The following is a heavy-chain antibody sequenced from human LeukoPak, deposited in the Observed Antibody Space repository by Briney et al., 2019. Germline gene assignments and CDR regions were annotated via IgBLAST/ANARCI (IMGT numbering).Heavy chain of an antibody. D-gene: IGHD5-18*01. J-gene: IGHJ4*02. Sequence: PGGSLRLSCAASGFTVSSNYMSWVRQAPGKGLEWVSVIYSGGSTYYADSVKGRFTISRDNSKNTLYLQMNSLRAEDTAVYYCAVPDTAMVTGFDYWGQGTLVTVSS. CDR2: IYSGGST. V-gene: IGHV3-66*01. CDR1: GFTVSSNY. CDR3: AVPDTAMVTGFDY.